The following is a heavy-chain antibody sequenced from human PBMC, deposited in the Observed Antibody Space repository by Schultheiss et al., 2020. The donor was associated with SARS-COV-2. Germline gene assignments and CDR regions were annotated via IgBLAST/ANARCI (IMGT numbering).Heavy chain of an antibody. CDR3: AREKDDFWSGYSSWFDP. CDR1: GFTFSSYA. V-gene: IGHV3-21*01. D-gene: IGHD3-3*01. Sequence: GGSLRLSCAASGFTFSSYAMSWVRQAPGKGLEWVSSISSSSSYIYYADSVKGRFSISRDNAKHSLYLQMNSLRAEDTAVYYCAREKDDFWSGYSSWFDPWGQGTLVTVSS. CDR2: ISSSSSYI. J-gene: IGHJ5*02.